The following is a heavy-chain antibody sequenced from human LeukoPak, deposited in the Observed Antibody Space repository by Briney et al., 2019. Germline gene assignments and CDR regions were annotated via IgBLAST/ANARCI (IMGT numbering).Heavy chain of an antibody. V-gene: IGHV3-66*01. D-gene: IGHD5-18*01. CDR3: ARDLNGPGYSYGFRLDY. J-gene: IGHJ4*02. Sequence: GGSLRLSCAASGFTVSSNYMSWVRQAPGKGLEWVSVIYSGGSTYYADSVKGRFTISRDNSKNTLYLQMNSLRAEDTAVYYCARDLNGPGYSYGFRLDYWGQGTLVTVSS. CDR2: IYSGGST. CDR1: GFTVSSNY.